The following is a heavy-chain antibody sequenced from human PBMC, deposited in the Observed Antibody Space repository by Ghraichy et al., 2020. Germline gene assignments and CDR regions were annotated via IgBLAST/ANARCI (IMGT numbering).Heavy chain of an antibody. CDR3: ASDYYDSSGYPTVHFDY. CDR2: ISGSGGST. Sequence: LSLTCAASGFTFSSYAMSWVRQAPGKGLEWVSAISGSGGSTYYADSVKGRFTISRDNSKNTLYLQMNSLRAEDTAVYYCASDYYDSSGYPTVHFDYWGQGTLVTVSS. J-gene: IGHJ4*02. V-gene: IGHV3-23*01. CDR1: GFTFSSYA. D-gene: IGHD3-22*01.